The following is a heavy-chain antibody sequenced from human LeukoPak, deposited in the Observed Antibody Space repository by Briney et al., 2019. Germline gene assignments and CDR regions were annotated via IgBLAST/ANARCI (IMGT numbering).Heavy chain of an antibody. Sequence: ASVKVSCKASGYTFTGYYMHWVRQAPGQGLEWMGWINPNSGGTNYAQKFQGRVTMTRDTSISTAYMELSRVRSDDTAVYYCARGIGYRTPSDYWGQGTLVTVSS. J-gene: IGHJ4*02. V-gene: IGHV1-2*02. CDR3: ARGIGYRTPSDY. CDR1: GYTFTGYY. D-gene: IGHD5-24*01. CDR2: INPNSGGT.